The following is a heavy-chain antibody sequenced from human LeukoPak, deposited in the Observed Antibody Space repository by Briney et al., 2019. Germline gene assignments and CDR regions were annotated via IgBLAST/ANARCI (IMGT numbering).Heavy chain of an antibody. V-gene: IGHV3-9*01. CDR3: AKDSPRGSYP. CDR1: GFTFEDYA. J-gene: IGHJ5*02. Sequence: GGSLRLSCAASGFTFEDYAMHWVRQAPGKGLEWVSGISWNSGSIGYADSVKGRFTISRDNAKNSLYLQMNSLRTEDTALYYCAKDSPRGSYPWGQGTLVTVSS. D-gene: IGHD1-26*01. CDR2: ISWNSGSI.